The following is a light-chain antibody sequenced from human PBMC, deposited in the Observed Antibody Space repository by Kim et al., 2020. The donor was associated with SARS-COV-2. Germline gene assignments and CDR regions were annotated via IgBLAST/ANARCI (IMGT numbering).Light chain of an antibody. V-gene: IGKV1-27*01. CDR3: QKYDGAPWT. J-gene: IGKJ1*01. Sequence: GDRVTITCRTSQFISHYLAWYQQKPGKVPQLLIYDASTLQPGVPSRFSGTASGTEFTLTINSLQPEDVATYYCQKYDGAPWTFGQGTKADI. CDR2: DAS. CDR1: QFISHY.